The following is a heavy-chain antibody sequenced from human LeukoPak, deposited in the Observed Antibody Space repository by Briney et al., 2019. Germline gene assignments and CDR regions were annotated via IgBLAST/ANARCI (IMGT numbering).Heavy chain of an antibody. CDR1: GYTFTIYG. D-gene: IGHD6-19*01. V-gene: IGHV1-18*01. J-gene: IGHJ6*02. CDR2: ISAYNGNT. CDR3: ARDWGRAVAVPYGMDV. Sequence: ASVNVSCKASGYTFTIYGISWVRQAPGQGLEWMGWISAYNGNTNYAQKLQGRVTMTTDTSTSTAYMELRSLRSDDTAVYYCARDWGRAVAVPYGMDVWGQGTTVTVSS.